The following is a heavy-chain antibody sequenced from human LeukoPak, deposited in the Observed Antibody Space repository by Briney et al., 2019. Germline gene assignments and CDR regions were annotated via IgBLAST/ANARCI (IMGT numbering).Heavy chain of an antibody. CDR2: IYYSGST. CDR1: GGSISSYY. V-gene: IGHV4-59*08. J-gene: IGHJ4*02. D-gene: IGHD5-12*01. Sequence: PSETLSLTCTVSGGSISSYYWSWLRQPPGKVLEWIGYIYYSGSTNYNPSLKSRVTISVDTSKNQFSLKLSSVTAADTAVYYCARLELDSGYENWGQGTLVTVSS. CDR3: ARLELDSGYEN.